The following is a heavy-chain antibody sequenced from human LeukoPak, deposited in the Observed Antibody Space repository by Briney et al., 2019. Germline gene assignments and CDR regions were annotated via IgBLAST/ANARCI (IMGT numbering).Heavy chain of an antibody. J-gene: IGHJ6*02. CDR1: GFTFRRYG. Sequence: GGSLRLSCAASGFTFRRYGMHWVRQAPGKGLEGVAVIWYDGSNKYYADSVKGRFTISRDNSKITLYLQMTSLRAEDTAVYYCAGGVPAYYYYGMDVWGQGTTVTVPS. CDR3: AGGVPAYYYYGMDV. D-gene: IGHD2-2*01. CDR2: IWYDGSNK. V-gene: IGHV3-33*01.